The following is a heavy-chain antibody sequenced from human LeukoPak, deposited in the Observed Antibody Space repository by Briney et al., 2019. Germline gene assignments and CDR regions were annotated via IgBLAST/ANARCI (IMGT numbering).Heavy chain of an antibody. CDR2: IIPIFGTA. CDR1: GGTFSSYA. V-gene: IGHV1-69*05. Sequence: SEKVSCKASGGTFSSYAISWVRQAPGQGLEWMGGIIPIFGTANYAQKFQGRVTITTDESTSTAYMELSSLRSEDTAVYYCARDRNGIGPAGIMVRAGYYMDVWGKGTTVTVSS. CDR3: ARDRNGIGPAGIMVRAGYYMDV. J-gene: IGHJ6*03. D-gene: IGHD3-10*01.